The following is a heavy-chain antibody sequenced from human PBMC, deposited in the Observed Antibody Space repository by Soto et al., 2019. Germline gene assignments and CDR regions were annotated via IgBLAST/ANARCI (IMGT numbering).Heavy chain of an antibody. CDR3: ARESGAVADNYGMDV. CDR1: GCTFTSYY. V-gene: IGHV1-46*01. Sequence: ASVKVSCKASGCTFTSYYMHWVRQAPGQGLEWMGIINPSGGSTSYAQKFQGRVTMTRDTSTSTVYMELSSLRSEDTAVYYCARESGAVADNYGMDVWGQGTTVTVSS. J-gene: IGHJ6*02. D-gene: IGHD6-19*01. CDR2: INPSGGST.